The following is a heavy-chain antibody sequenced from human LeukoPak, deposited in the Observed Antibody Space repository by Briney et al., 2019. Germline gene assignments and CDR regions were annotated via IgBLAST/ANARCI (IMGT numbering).Heavy chain of an antibody. CDR2: INPSGGST. Sequence: GASVNVSCKASRYTFTSYYMHWVRQAPGQGLEWLGIINPSGGSTSYAQKFQGRVTMTRDTSTSTVYMELSSLRSEDTAVYYCARDRGGYCSSTSCYTRSVNWFDPWGQGTLVTVSS. D-gene: IGHD2-2*02. CDR3: ARDRGGYCSSTSCYTRSVNWFDP. V-gene: IGHV1-46*01. J-gene: IGHJ5*02. CDR1: RYTFTSYY.